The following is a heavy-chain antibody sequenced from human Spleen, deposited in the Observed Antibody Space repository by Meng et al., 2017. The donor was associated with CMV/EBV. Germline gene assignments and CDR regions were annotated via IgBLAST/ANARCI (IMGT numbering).Heavy chain of an antibody. CDR3: ARGGSTFHDY. CDR2: INSDGSST. CDR1: GFTFSSYW. D-gene: IGHD3-16*01. J-gene: IGHJ4*02. V-gene: IGHV3-74*01. Sequence: GESLKISCAASGFTFSSYWMHWVRQAPGKGLVWVSRINSDGSSTSYADSVKGRFTISRDNAKNTLYLQMNSLRAEDTAVYYCARGGSTFHDYWGQGTLVTVSS.